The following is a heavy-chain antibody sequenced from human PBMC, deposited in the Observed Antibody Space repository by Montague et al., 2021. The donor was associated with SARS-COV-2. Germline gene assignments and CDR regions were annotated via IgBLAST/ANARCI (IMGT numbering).Heavy chain of an antibody. CDR3: ISGREGNYNVIDV. CDR2: TYYRSKWYN. V-gene: IGHV6-1*01. Sequence: CAISGDSVSSNSATWNWVRQSPSRGLEWLGRTYYRSKWYNDYAVSVRGRVTINPDTSKNQFSLQLNYVTPEDTAIYYCISGREGNYNVIDVWGQGTTVTVSS. J-gene: IGHJ6*02. D-gene: IGHD1-1*01. CDR1: GDSVSSNSAT.